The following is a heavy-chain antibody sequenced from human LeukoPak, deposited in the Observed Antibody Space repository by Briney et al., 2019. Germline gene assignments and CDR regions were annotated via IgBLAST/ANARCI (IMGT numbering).Heavy chain of an antibody. Sequence: GASVKVSCKASGYTFTGYYMHWVRQAPGQGLEWMGWINPNSGGTNYAQKFQGRATMTRDTSISTAYMELSRLRSDDTAVYYCARAHCSSTSCYVGIFDYWGQGTLVTVSS. CDR1: GYTFTGYY. J-gene: IGHJ4*02. CDR2: INPNSGGT. D-gene: IGHD2-2*01. V-gene: IGHV1-2*02. CDR3: ARAHCSSTSCYVGIFDY.